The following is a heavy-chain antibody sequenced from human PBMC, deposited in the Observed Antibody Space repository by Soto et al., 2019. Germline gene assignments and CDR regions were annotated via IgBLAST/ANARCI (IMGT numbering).Heavy chain of an antibody. J-gene: IGHJ4*02. D-gene: IGHD5-12*01. V-gene: IGHV3-64D*06. CDR2: IRGNGDPP. Sequence: GGSLRLSCAASGFTFSTYTMHWVRQAPGKGLEYVSGIRGNGDPPFYADSVKGRFTISRDNSKNTLYLQMSSLSADDTAVYYCVKSRGGNNFDFFDWGQGALVTVSS. CDR1: GFTFSTYT. CDR3: VKSRGGNNFDFFD.